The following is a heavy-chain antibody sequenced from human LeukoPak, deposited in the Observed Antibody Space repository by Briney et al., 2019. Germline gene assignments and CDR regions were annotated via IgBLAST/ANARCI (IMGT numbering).Heavy chain of an antibody. CDR2: ISGSGGST. Sequence: GGSLRLSCVPSGFTFSSYAMHWVRQAPGKGLEWVSAISGSGGSTYYADSVKGRFTISRDNSKNTLYLRMNSLRAEDTAVYYCAKDLTDIVATSDAFDIWGQGTMVTVSS. D-gene: IGHD5-12*01. J-gene: IGHJ3*02. V-gene: IGHV3-23*01. CDR3: AKDLTDIVATSDAFDI. CDR1: GFTFSSYA.